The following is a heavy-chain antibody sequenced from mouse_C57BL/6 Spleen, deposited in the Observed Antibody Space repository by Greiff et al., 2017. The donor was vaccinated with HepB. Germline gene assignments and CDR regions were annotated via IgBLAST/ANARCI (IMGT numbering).Heavy chain of an antibody. V-gene: IGHV1-50*01. D-gene: IGHD2-12*01. J-gene: IGHJ2*01. CDR2: IDPSDSYT. CDR1: GYTFTSYW. CDR3: ARGELLLWGFDY. Sequence: QVQLQQPGAELVKPGASVKLSCKASGYTFTSYWMQWVKQRPGQGLEWIGEIDPSDSYTNYNQKFKGKATLTVDTSSSTAYMQLSSLTSEDSAVYYWARGELLLWGFDYWGQGTTLTVSS.